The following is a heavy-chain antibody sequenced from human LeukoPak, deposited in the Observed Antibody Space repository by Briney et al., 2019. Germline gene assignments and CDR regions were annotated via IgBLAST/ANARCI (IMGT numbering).Heavy chain of an antibody. Sequence: PSETLSLTCTVSGDSISGYYWSWIRQPAGKGLEWIGRIYSSGSTNYNPSLKSRVTMSVDTSKNQFSLKLSSVTAADTAVYYCARHKYSSSWSLDYWGQGTLVTVSS. CDR2: IYSSGST. CDR1: GDSISGYY. J-gene: IGHJ4*02. D-gene: IGHD6-13*01. CDR3: ARHKYSSSWSLDY. V-gene: IGHV4-4*07.